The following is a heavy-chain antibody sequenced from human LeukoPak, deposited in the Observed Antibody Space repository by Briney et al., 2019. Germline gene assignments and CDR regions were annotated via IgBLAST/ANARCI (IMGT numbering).Heavy chain of an antibody. V-gene: IGHV3-7*01. Sequence: GGSLRLSCAASGFTFSRYRMSWVRQAPGKGLEWVANIKEGGNEKYCVDSAKGRFTLSRDNVKNSLYLQMNIRRAEDEAVEYCATVRYYYYSSGYAEYFQHWGQGTLVTVSS. CDR2: IKEGGNEK. CDR3: ATVRYYYYSSGYAEYFQH. CDR1: GFTFSRYR. J-gene: IGHJ1*01. D-gene: IGHD3-22*01.